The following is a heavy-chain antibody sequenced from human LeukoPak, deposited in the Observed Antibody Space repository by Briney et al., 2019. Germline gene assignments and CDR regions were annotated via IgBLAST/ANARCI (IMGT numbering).Heavy chain of an antibody. CDR3: ARDLRPGSSSSY. CDR2: IYYSGST. D-gene: IGHD6-13*01. Sequence: SETLSLTFTVSGGSISSSSYYWGWIRQPPGKGLEWIGSIYYSGSTYYNPSLKSRVTISVDTSKNQFSLKLSSVTAADTAVYYCARDLRPGSSSSYWGQGTLVTVSS. V-gene: IGHV4-39*07. J-gene: IGHJ4*02. CDR1: GGSISSSSYY.